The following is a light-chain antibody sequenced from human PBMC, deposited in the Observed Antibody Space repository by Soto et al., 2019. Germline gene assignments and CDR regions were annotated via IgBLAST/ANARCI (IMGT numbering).Light chain of an antibody. CDR3: QQYGSSPWT. V-gene: IGKV3-20*01. CDR1: QTVSNSY. CDR2: GTS. Sequence: ETVLTQSPGSLSLSLGDRAALSFSASQTVSNSYLAWYQQKPGQAPRLLIYGTSSRATGIPDRFSGSGSGTDFTLTINRLEPEDFVIYYCQQYGSSPWTFGQGTKVDIK. J-gene: IGKJ1*01.